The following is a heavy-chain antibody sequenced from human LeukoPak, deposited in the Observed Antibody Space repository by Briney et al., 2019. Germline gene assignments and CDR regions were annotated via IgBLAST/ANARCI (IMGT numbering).Heavy chain of an antibody. Sequence: KTSETLSLTCTVSGYSISSGYYWGWIRQPPGKWLEWIGNIYHSGRTYYNPSLKSRVTISVDTSKNQLSLGLSSVAAADTAVYYCASTGYSSSWYEGQIDYWGQGTLVTVSS. CDR1: GYSISSGYY. CDR2: IYHSGRT. J-gene: IGHJ4*02. V-gene: IGHV4-38-2*02. CDR3: ASTGYSSSWYEGQIDY. D-gene: IGHD6-13*01.